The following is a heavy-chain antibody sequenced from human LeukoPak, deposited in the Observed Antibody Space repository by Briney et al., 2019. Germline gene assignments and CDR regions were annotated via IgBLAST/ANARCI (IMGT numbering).Heavy chain of an antibody. CDR3: ARDYSSSWYNWFDP. D-gene: IGHD6-13*01. CDR1: GYSISIGYY. J-gene: IGHJ5*02. CDR2: IYHSGST. Sequence: SETLSLTCAVSGYSISIGYYWGWIRQPPGKGLEWIGSIYHSGSTYYNPSLKSRVTISVDTSKNQFSLKLSSVTAADTAVYYCARDYSSSWYNWFDPWGQGTLVTVSS. V-gene: IGHV4-38-2*02.